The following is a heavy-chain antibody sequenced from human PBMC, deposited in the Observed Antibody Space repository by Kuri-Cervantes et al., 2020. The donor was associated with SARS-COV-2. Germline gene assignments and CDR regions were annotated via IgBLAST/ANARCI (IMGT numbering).Heavy chain of an antibody. V-gene: IGHV1-18*01. CDR3: TREAHGGHHDY. CDR1: GYTFTSYG. CDR2: ISAYNGNT. Sequence: ASVKVSCKASGYTFTSYGISWVRQAPGQGLEWMGWISAYNGNTNYAQKFQARITMTRDTSTSTVYMELSSLRSGDTAVYFCTREAHGGHHDYWGQGTLVTVSS. D-gene: IGHD4-23*01. J-gene: IGHJ4*02.